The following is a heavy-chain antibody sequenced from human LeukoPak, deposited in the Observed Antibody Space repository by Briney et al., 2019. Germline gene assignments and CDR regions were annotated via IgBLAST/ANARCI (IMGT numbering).Heavy chain of an antibody. Sequence: GGSLRLSCEVSGFNFSTYTMNWVRQSPRKGLEWVASISSRSNYIYYAESLKGRLTISRDNAKNSLYLQMNSLRAEDTAVYYFAKGAYYSGSGVYSKGGQGTLVTVSS. D-gene: IGHD3-10*01. CDR2: ISSRSNYI. V-gene: IGHV3-21*01. J-gene: IGHJ4*02. CDR1: GFNFSTYT. CDR3: AKGAYYSGSGVYSK.